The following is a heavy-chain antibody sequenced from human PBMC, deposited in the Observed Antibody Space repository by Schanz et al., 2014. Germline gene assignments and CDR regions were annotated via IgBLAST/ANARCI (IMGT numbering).Heavy chain of an antibody. D-gene: IGHD6-6*01. CDR2: ISTFRNEDT. CDR1: GYAFTTYG. V-gene: IGHV1-18*01. J-gene: IGHJ4*02. CDR3: ARGFSRSYIDF. Sequence: QVQLVQSGAEVKKPGASVRVSCKVSGYAFTTYGISWVRQAPGQGPEFMGWISTFRNEDTNSAQRFQGRLTMTTDTSTSTAYMELRSLRSDDTAVYYCARGFSRSYIDFWGQGTLITVSS.